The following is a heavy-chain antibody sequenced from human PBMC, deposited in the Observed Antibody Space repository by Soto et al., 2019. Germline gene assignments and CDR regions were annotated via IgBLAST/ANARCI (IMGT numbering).Heavy chain of an antibody. CDR1: GFTFSNAW. J-gene: IGHJ4*01. CDR2: IKSKTDGGTP. CDR3: TTDSYSSIIVVRFDY. Sequence: PGGSLRLSCAASGFTFSNAWINWVRQAPGKGLEWVGRIKSKTDGGTPDYAAPVKGRFAISRDDSKNMVCLQMNSLKTEDTGIYYCTTDSYSSIIVVRFDYWGHGTLVTVSS. D-gene: IGHD3-22*01. V-gene: IGHV3-15*07.